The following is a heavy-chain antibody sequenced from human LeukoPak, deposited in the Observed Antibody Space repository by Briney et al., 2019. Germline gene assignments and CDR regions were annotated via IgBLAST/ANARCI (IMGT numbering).Heavy chain of an antibody. V-gene: IGHV4-39*01. Sequence: PSETLSLTCTVSGGSISSSSHYWGWIRQPPGKGLEWIGSIYYSGSTYYNPSLKSRVTISVDTSKNQFSLKLSSVTAADTAVYYCARHSDPNIVVVPAAIDYWGQGTLVTVSS. CDR1: GGSISSSSHY. CDR2: IYYSGST. J-gene: IGHJ4*02. CDR3: ARHSDPNIVVVPAAIDY. D-gene: IGHD2-2*01.